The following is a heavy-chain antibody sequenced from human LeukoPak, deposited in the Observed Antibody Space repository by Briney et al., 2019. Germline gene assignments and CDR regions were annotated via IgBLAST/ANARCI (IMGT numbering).Heavy chain of an antibody. V-gene: IGHV3-21*01. CDR1: GFTFSSYS. J-gene: IGHJ4*02. Sequence: GGSLRLSCVASGFTFSSYSMNWVRQAPGKGLEWVSSISSSSSFIYYADSVKGRFTISRDNAKSSLYLQVNSLRDEDTAVYYCARDGGGMVGALYYFDSWGQGTLVTVSS. CDR2: ISSSSSFI. CDR3: ARDGGGMVGALYYFDS. D-gene: IGHD1-26*01.